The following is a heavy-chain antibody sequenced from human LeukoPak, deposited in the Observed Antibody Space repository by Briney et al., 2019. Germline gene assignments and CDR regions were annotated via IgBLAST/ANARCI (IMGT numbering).Heavy chain of an antibody. CDR2: INSDGSST. J-gene: IGHJ4*02. V-gene: IGHV3-74*01. D-gene: IGHD1-26*01. Sequence: PGGSLRLSCAASGFTFSSYWMHWVRQAPGKGLVWVSRINSDGSSTSYADSVKGRFTISRDNAKNTLYLQMNSLRAEDTAVYYCASGVGSAPYYFDYWGQGTLVTVSS. CDR3: ASGVGSAPYYFDY. CDR1: GFTFSSYW.